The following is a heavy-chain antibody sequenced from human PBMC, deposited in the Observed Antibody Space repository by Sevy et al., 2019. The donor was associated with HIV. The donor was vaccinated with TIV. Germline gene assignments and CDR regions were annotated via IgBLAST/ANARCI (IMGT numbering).Heavy chain of an antibody. CDR2: ISYDGSNK. V-gene: IGHV3-30-3*01. CDR1: GFTFSSYA. CDR3: ARGHGPTVFLIDY. Sequence: GGSVRLSCAASGFTFSSYAMHWVRQAPGKGLEWVAVISYDGSNKYYADSVKGRFTISRDNSKNTLYLQMNSLRAEDTAVYYCARGHGPTVFLIDYWGQGTLVTVSS. J-gene: IGHJ4*02. D-gene: IGHD2-21*01.